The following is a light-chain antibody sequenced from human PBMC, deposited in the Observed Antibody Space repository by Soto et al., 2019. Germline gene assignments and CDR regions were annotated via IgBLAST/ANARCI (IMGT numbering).Light chain of an antibody. CDR2: DAS. Sequence: EIVLTQSPATLSLSPGERATLSCRASQSVSSYLAWYQQKPGQAPRLLIYDASNRATGIPARFSGSGSGTDFTLTISSLEPEDFAVYYCQQRSNLPLTFGGGTNVEIK. J-gene: IGKJ4*01. V-gene: IGKV3-11*01. CDR1: QSVSSY. CDR3: QQRSNLPLT.